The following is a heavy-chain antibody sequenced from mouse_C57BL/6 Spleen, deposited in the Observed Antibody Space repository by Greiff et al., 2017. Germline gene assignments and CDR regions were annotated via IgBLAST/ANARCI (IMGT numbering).Heavy chain of an antibody. CDR1: GFTFSDYY. Sequence: EVQVVESEGGLVQPGSSMKLSCTASGFTFSDYYMAWFRQVPDTVLEWVANIHYDCSSTYYLDSLQSRFIISRDNAKNILYLQMRSLKSEDTATYYCTRGGGHYYARDYWGQGTSVTVSS. J-gene: IGHJ4*01. V-gene: IGHV5-16*01. CDR2: IHYDCSST. CDR3: TRGGGHYYARDY.